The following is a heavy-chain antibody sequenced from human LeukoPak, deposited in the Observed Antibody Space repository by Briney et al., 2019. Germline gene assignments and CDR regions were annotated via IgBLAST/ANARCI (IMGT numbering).Heavy chain of an antibody. CDR1: GFTFSSYS. CDR3: ARFVGACSGGSCYSDY. V-gene: IGHV3-48*01. D-gene: IGHD2-15*01. CDR2: ISSSSSTI. J-gene: IGHJ4*02. Sequence: GGSLRLSCAASGFTFSSYSVNWVRQAPGKGLEWVSYISSSSSTIYYADSVKGRFTISRDNAKNSLYLQMNSLKASDTAMYYCARFVGACSGGSCYSDYWGQGTLVTVSS.